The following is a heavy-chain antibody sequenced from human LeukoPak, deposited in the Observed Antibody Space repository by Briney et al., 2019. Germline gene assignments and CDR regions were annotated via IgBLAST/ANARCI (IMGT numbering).Heavy chain of an antibody. V-gene: IGHV3-30*02. D-gene: IGHD3-3*01. CDR1: GFIFSNYG. CDR2: IHYDGGKI. CDR3: AKGPFREDL. J-gene: IGHJ3*01. Sequence: PGGSLRLSCAGSGFIFSNYGMHWVRQAPGKGLEWVAFIHYDGGKIYYADSLKGRFTISRDNSKNTLYLQMNSLRTEDTAVYYCAKGPFREDLWGQGTMVTVSS.